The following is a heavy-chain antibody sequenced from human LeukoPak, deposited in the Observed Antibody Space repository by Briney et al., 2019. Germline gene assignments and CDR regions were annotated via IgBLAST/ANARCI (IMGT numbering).Heavy chain of an antibody. D-gene: IGHD6-19*01. Sequence: GGSLRLSCAASGFTFSSYAMHWDRQAAGKGLEWVAVISSDGSNKYYADSVKGRFTISRDNSKNTLYLQMNSLRAEDTAVYYCARSRIAVAGGDYWGQGTLVTVSS. CDR3: ARSRIAVAGGDY. CDR2: ISSDGSNK. J-gene: IGHJ4*02. V-gene: IGHV3-30*04. CDR1: GFTFSSYA.